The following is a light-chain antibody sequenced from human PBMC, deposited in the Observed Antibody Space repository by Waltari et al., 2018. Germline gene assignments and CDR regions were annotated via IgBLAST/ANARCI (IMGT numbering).Light chain of an antibody. CDR1: QGISSY. J-gene: IGKJ2*01. Sequence: DILMTQSPSTLSASVGDRVTITCRASQGISSYLAWYQQKPGKRPRLLIYDASSLQSGVPSRFSGSGSGTEFILTISSLQPDDSATYYCQQYNSYNTFGQGTKVEFK. CDR3: QQYNSYNT. V-gene: IGKV1-5*01. CDR2: DAS.